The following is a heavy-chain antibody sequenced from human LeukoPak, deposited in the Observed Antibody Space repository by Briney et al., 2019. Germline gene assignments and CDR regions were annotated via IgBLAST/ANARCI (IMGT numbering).Heavy chain of an antibody. CDR1: GYTFTSYD. CDR2: MNPNSGNT. CDR3: ARTAVGHYYYYMDV. D-gene: IGHD4-17*01. J-gene: IGHJ6*03. Sequence: GASVKVSCKASGYTFTSYDINWVRQATGQGLEWMGWMNPNSGNTGYAQKFQGRVTITRNTSINTAYMELSSLRSEDTAVYYCARTAVGHYYYYMDVWGKGTTVTVSS. V-gene: IGHV1-8*03.